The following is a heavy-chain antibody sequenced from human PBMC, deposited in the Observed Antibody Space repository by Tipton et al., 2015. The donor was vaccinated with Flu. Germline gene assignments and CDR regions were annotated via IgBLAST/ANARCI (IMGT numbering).Heavy chain of an antibody. J-gene: IGHJ4*02. CDR2: IYPSGTT. Sequence: TLSLTCTVSSGSIRSTNYFCAWIRQPPGKRLELIGSIYPSGTTYYNPSLKSRATISVDTSKGQFSLMLRSVTAADTAVYYCARLSYYDVDLKNFYFDHWGQGALVTVSS. CDR1: SGSIRSTNYF. D-gene: IGHD3-10*02. CDR3: ARLSYYDVDLKNFYFDH. V-gene: IGHV4-39*01.